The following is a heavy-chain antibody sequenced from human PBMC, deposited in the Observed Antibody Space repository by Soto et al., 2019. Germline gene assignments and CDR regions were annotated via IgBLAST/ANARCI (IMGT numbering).Heavy chain of an antibody. CDR1: GYSFTSYW. J-gene: IGHJ4*02. CDR3: ARPKDFWSGYYTGEGYYFDY. Sequence: GESLKISCKGSGYSFTSYWIGWVRQMPGKGLEWMGIIYPGDSDTRYSPSFQGQVTISADKSISTAYLQWSSLKASDTAMYYCARPKDFWSGYYTGEGYYFDYWGQGTLVTVSS. CDR2: IYPGDSDT. V-gene: IGHV5-51*01. D-gene: IGHD3-3*01.